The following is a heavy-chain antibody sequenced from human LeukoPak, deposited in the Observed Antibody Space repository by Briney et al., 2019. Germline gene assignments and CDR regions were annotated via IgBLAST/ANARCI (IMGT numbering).Heavy chain of an antibody. D-gene: IGHD2-15*01. V-gene: IGHV3-21*01. Sequence: GESLRLSCAASGFTFSTYSMNWVRQAPGKGLEWVSSISISSNYIYYADSVEGRFTISRDNAKNSLYLQMNSLRAEDTAVYYCARDPGPAASFSFDYWGQGTLVTVSS. CDR1: GFTFSTYS. CDR2: ISISSNYI. CDR3: ARDPGPAASFSFDY. J-gene: IGHJ4*02.